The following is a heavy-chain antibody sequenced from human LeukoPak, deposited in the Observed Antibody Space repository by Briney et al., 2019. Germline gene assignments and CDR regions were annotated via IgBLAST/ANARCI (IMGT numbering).Heavy chain of an antibody. CDR2: IYYSGST. Sequence: SETLSLTCIVSDVSISNKSYYWGWVRQSPGKGLEWIGGIYYSGSTYYNPSLKSRVTISVDTSKNQLSLNLSSVTAADTAVYYCATSGDILTGYQKVTLAYWGQGTLVSVSS. J-gene: IGHJ4*02. CDR1: DVSISNKSYY. D-gene: IGHD3-9*01. CDR3: ATSGDILTGYQKVTLAY. V-gene: IGHV4-39*01.